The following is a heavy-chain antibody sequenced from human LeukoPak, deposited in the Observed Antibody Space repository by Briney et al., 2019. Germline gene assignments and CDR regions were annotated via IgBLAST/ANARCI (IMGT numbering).Heavy chain of an antibody. Sequence: PSETLSLTCTVSGDSVTNATNYWSWIRQPAGKGLEWIGRIYTSGSTNYNPSLKSRVTISVDTSKNQFSLKLSSVTAADTAVYYCARPNIRYCSGGACSNDGSDYWGQGTLVTVSS. V-gene: IGHV4-61*02. D-gene: IGHD2-15*01. J-gene: IGHJ4*02. CDR2: IYTSGST. CDR1: GDSVTNATNY. CDR3: ARPNIRYCSGGACSNDGSDY.